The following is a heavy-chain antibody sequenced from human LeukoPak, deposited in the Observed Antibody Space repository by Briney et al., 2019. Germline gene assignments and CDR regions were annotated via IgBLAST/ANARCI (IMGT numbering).Heavy chain of an antibody. Sequence: GASVKVSCKASGYTFTSYDINWVRQATGQGLGWMGWMNPNSGNTGYAQKFQGRVTMTRNTSISTAYMELSSLRSEDTAVYYCARGLAPYGGNDYWGQGTLVTVSS. V-gene: IGHV1-8*01. CDR3: ARGLAPYGGNDY. J-gene: IGHJ4*02. CDR1: GYTFTSYD. CDR2: MNPNSGNT. D-gene: IGHD4-23*01.